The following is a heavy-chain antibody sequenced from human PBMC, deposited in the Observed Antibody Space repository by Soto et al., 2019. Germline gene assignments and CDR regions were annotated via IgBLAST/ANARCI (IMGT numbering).Heavy chain of an antibody. CDR2: ISRDGSKK. D-gene: IGHD3-16*01. V-gene: IGHV3-30*03. J-gene: IGHJ4*02. CDR3: ERDGGYSLDS. CDR1: GFTFQSYA. Sequence: PGGSLRLSCSASGFTFQSYAFYWVRQAPGKGLECVADISRDGSKKYHAVSVRGRFTISRDNSKNTLFLQMDSLRIDDTAVYYCERDGGYSLDSWGQGILVTVSS.